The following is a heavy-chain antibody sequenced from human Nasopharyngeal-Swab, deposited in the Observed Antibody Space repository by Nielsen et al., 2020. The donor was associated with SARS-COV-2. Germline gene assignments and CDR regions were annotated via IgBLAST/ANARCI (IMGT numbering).Heavy chain of an antibody. J-gene: IGHJ3*02. V-gene: IGHV1-3*01. Sequence: VRQAPRQRLEWMGWINAGNGNTKYSQKFQGRVTITRDTSASTAYMELGSLRSEDTAVYYCARDRNYDFWSGYSGDAFDIWGQGTMVTVSS. CDR2: INAGNGNT. CDR3: ARDRNYDFWSGYSGDAFDI. D-gene: IGHD3-3*01.